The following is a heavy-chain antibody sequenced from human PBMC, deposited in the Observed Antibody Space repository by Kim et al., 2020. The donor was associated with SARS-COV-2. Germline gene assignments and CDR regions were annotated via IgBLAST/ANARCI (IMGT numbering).Heavy chain of an antibody. V-gene: IGHV3-23*01. CDR1: GFTFSNYA. CDR3: AKGHTETIGGIDY. J-gene: IGHJ4*02. CDR2: ISDSGGST. Sequence: GGSLRLSCAASGFTFSNYAMSWVRQAPGMGLEWVSFISDSGGSTYYADSVKGRFTFSRDNSKNTLYLQMNSLRAGDTALYYCAKGHTETIGGIDYWGQGTLVTVSS. D-gene: IGHD1-26*01.